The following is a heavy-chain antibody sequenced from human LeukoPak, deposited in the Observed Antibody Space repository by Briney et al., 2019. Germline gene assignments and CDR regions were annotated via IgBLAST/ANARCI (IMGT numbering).Heavy chain of an antibody. CDR1: GFTFSSYW. V-gene: IGHV3-74*01. Sequence: GGSLRLSCAASGFTFSSYWMHWVRQAPGKGLVYVSRINSNGSSANYADSVQGRFTISRDNAKNTLYLEMNSLRADDTAVYYCARPVTGTYAPLEYWGQGTLVTVSS. D-gene: IGHD1-1*01. CDR3: ARPVTGTYAPLEY. J-gene: IGHJ4*02. CDR2: INSNGSSA.